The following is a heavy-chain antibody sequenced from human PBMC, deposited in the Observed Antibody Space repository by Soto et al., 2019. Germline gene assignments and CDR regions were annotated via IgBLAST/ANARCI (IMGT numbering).Heavy chain of an antibody. V-gene: IGHV5-51*01. CDR1: GYSFTSYW. D-gene: IGHD2-15*01. CDR3: AKSMSMVVVAREDY. Sequence: PGESLKISCRTSGYSFTSYWIAWVRQMPGKGLEWMGIIFPSDSDTRYSPSFQGQVTISADRSTSTVFLQWASLRAEDTAVYYCAKSMSMVVVAREDYWGQGTLVTVSS. CDR2: IFPSDSDT. J-gene: IGHJ4*02.